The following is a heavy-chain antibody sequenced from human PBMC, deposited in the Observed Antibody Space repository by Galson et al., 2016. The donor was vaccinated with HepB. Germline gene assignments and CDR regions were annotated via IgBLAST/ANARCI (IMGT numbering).Heavy chain of an antibody. Sequence: SLRLSCAASGFTFSNYGMHWVRQAPGKGLEWVAVIWYDGSNKYYAESVRGRFTISRDNSKGTLYLEMNSLRAEDTAIYYCARYSSAWSLDTWGQGTLVTVSS. CDR2: IWYDGSNK. D-gene: IGHD6-19*01. J-gene: IGHJ5*02. CDR1: GFTFSNYG. V-gene: IGHV3-33*01. CDR3: ARYSSAWSLDT.